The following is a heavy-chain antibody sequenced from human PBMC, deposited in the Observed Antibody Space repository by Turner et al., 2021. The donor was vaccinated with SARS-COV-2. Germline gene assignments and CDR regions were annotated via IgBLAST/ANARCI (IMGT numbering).Heavy chain of an antibody. Sequence: QVQLQQWGAGLLKPSETLSLTCAVYGGSFSGYYWSWIRPPPGKGLEWIGEINHSGSTNYNPSLKSRVTISVDTSKNQFSLKLSSVTAADTAVYYCARGIKGVLMSGSYYYYGMDVWGQGTTVTVSS. CDR1: GGSFSGYY. J-gene: IGHJ6*02. CDR2: INHSGST. CDR3: ARGIKGVLMSGSYYYYGMDV. V-gene: IGHV4-34*01. D-gene: IGHD1-26*01.